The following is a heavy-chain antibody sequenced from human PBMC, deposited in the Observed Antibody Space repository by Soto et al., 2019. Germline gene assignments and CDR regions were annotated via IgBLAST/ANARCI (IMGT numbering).Heavy chain of an antibody. J-gene: IGHJ6*02. CDR1: GHSISRNGYF. CDR3: ARGTMLRGPGYYYAMDV. CDR2: IYYSGSS. D-gene: IGHD3-10*01. Sequence: TLSLTCTVSGHSISRNGYFWTWIRQHPGKGLEWIGYIYYSGSSYYNPSLKSRVIISVDTSKNHFSLNLTAVTAADTAVYYCARGTMLRGPGYYYAMDVWGQGTTVTVSS. V-gene: IGHV4-31*03.